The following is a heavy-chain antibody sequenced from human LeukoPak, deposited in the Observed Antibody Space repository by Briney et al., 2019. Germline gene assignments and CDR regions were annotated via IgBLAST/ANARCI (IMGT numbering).Heavy chain of an antibody. CDR3: ARGDTGSYSGV. D-gene: IGHD1-26*01. CDR2: ISTNGGAT. Sequence: PGGSLRLSCAASGFTFSSYAMHWVRQTPGKGLEYVAAISTNGGATYYANSVKGRFTVSRDNSQNTLYLQMGSLKTDDMAVYYCARGDTGSYSGVWDQGTLVTVSS. CDR1: GFTFSSYA. J-gene: IGHJ4*02. V-gene: IGHV3-64*01.